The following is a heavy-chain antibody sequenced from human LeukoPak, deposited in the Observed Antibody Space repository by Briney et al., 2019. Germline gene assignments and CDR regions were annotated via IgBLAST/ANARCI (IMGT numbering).Heavy chain of an antibody. CDR2: ISGTGGTT. CDR3: ARAALRGTYCYDC. V-gene: IGHV3-23*01. D-gene: IGHD1-14*01. Sequence: GGSLRLSCAASGFTFSSYAMGWVRQAPGKWLEWVSAISGTGGTTNYADSVKGRFTVSRDNSKNTLYLQMNSLRAEDTAVFYCARAALRGTYCYDCWGRGILVTVSS. CDR1: GFTFSSYA. J-gene: IGHJ4*02.